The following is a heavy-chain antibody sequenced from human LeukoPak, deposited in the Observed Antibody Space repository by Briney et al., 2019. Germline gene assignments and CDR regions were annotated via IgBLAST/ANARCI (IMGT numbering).Heavy chain of an antibody. CDR2: ISYDGSNK. J-gene: IGHJ4*02. CDR1: GFTFSSYA. V-gene: IGHV3-30*04. D-gene: IGHD3-22*01. CDR3: ARGPRWAPNDSSGYFTY. Sequence: GGSLRLSCAASGFTFSSYAMHWVRQAPGKGLEWVAVISYDGSNKYYADSVKGRFTISRDNSKNTLYLQMNSLRAEDTAVYYCARGPRWAPNDSSGYFTYWGQGTLVTVSS.